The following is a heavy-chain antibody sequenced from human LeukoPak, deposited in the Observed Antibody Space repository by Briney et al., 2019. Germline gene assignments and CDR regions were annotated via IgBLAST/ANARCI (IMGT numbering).Heavy chain of an antibody. D-gene: IGHD3-10*01. CDR1: GFTFSDYY. CDR3: AQARGSGSYPFGY. J-gene: IGHJ4*02. CDR2: ISSSSSYT. V-gene: IGHV3-11*06. Sequence: GGSLRLSCAASGFTFSDYYMSWIRQAPGKGLEWVSYISSSSSYTNYADSVKGRFTISRDNAKNSLYPQMNSLRAEDTAVYYCAQARGSGSYPFGYWGQGTLVTVSS.